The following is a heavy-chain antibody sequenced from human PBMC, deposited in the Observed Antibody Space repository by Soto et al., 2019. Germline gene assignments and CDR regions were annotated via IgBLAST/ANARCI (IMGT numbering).Heavy chain of an antibody. Sequence: TLSLTCTVSGCSISSGGYYWSWIRQHPGKGLEWIGYIYYSGSTYYNPSLKSRVTISVDTSKNQFSLKLSSVTAADTAVYYCARGHRYYYDSSGYYSGNWFDPWGQGTLVTVSS. CDR2: IYYSGST. D-gene: IGHD3-22*01. J-gene: IGHJ5*02. CDR1: GCSISSGGYY. V-gene: IGHV4-31*03. CDR3: ARGHRYYYDSSGYYSGNWFDP.